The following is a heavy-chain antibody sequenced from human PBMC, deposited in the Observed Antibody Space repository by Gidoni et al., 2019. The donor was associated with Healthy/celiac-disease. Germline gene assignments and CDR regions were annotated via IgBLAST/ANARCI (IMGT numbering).Heavy chain of an antibody. CDR2: IYYSGST. CDR1: GGSISSYY. D-gene: IGHD3-10*01. CDR3: ARVSSGSYYNVYYYYYYGMDV. Sequence: QVQLQESGPGLVKPSETLSLTCTVSGGSISSYYWRWIRQPPGKGLEWIGYIYYSGSTNYNPSLKSRVTISVDTSKNQFSLKLSSVTAADTAVYYCARVSSGSYYNVYYYYYYGMDVWGQGTTVTVSS. J-gene: IGHJ6*02. V-gene: IGHV4-59*01.